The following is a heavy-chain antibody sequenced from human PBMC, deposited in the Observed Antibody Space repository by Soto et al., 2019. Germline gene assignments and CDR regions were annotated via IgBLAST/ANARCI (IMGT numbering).Heavy chain of an antibody. CDR3: VKDGAVTYSGWFFDY. Sequence: GGSLRLSCSASGFPFSRFAIHWVRQAPGKGLVYVSGISFNGGDTYHADSVKGRFSISRDNSKNTVYLQMSSLRAEDTAVYYCVKDGAVTYSGWFFDYWGQGTPVTVSS. CDR2: ISFNGGDT. V-gene: IGHV3-64D*06. D-gene: IGHD4-4*01. CDR1: GFPFSRFA. J-gene: IGHJ4*02.